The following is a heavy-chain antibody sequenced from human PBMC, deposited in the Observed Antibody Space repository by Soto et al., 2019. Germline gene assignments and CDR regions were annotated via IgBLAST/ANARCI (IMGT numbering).Heavy chain of an antibody. D-gene: IGHD3-16*01. Sequence: EVQLVESGGGLVQPGRSLRLACAASGFTFDQYTMHWVRQAPGKGLEWVSSITWHSGTIGYADSVKGRFTISRDNAKNSLYLQMNSXRGEDTALYYCAKEMITFGDFNYYYMDVWGNGTTVTV. V-gene: IGHV3-9*01. CDR1: GFTFDQYT. CDR2: ITWHSGTI. J-gene: IGHJ6*03. CDR3: AKEMITFGDFNYYYMDV.